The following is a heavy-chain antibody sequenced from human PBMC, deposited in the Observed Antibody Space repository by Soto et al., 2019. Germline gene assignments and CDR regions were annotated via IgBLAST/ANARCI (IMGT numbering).Heavy chain of an antibody. V-gene: IGHV1-69*02. CDR2: IIPILGIA. CDR3: ARAPVCVVSSHLFDY. Sequence: SVKVSCKASGGTFSSYTISWVRQAPGQGLEWMGRIIPILGIANYAQKFQGRVTITADKSTSTAYMELSSLRSEDTAVYYCARAPVCVVSSHLFDYWGQGTLVTVSS. J-gene: IGHJ4*02. D-gene: IGHD2-8*01. CDR1: GGTFSSYT.